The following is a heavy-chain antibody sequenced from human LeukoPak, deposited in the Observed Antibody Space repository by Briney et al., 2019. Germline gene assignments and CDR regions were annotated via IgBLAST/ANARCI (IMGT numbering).Heavy chain of an antibody. D-gene: IGHD2-2*01. J-gene: IGHJ4*02. Sequence: SQTLSLTCTVSGGSISSGDYYWSWIRRPPGKGLEWIGYIYYSGRTYYNPSLKSRLAISLDTSKNQFSLNLTSVTAADTAVYYCARDVRRRGASNYFDCWGQGTLVTVSS. CDR3: ARDVRRRGASNYFDC. CDR2: IYYSGRT. V-gene: IGHV4-30-4*01. CDR1: GGSISSGDYY.